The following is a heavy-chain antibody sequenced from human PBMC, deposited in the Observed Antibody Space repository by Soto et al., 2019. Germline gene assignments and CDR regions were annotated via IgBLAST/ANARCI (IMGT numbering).Heavy chain of an antibody. CDR1: GFTFSSYA. V-gene: IGHV3-48*02. CDR3: ARGMGSNYYYGMDV. CDR2: ISSGGTII. J-gene: IGHJ6*02. D-gene: IGHD6-13*01. Sequence: SLRLSCAASGFTFSSYAVNWVRQAPGKGLEWVSFISSGGTIIYYADSVKGRFTMSRDNDKKSLYLQMNSLRDEDTAVYYCARGMGSNYYYGMDVWGQGTTVTVSS.